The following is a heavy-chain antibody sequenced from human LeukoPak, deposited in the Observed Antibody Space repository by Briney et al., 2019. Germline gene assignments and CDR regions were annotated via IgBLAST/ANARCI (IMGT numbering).Heavy chain of an antibody. J-gene: IGHJ4*02. CDR3: ARLTGAGSYVFLDY. D-gene: IGHD3-10*01. CDR1: GGSISSYY. Sequence: SETLSLTCTVSGGSISSYYWSWIRQPPGKGLEWIGYIYYSRSTNYNPSLKSRVPISVDSSKNQFSLKLSSVTAAATAVYYCARLTGAGSYVFLDYWGQGTLVTASA. CDR2: IYYSRST. V-gene: IGHV4-59*01.